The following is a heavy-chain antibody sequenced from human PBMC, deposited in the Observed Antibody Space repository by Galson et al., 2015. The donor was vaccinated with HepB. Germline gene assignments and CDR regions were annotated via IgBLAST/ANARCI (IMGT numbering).Heavy chain of an antibody. Sequence: CAISGDSVSSNSATWDWIRQSPSRGLEWLGRTYYRSKWGNDYAVSVKSRITINSDTSKNQFSLRLNSVTPEDTAVYYCARRFRSAMDVWGQGTTVTVSS. CDR2: TYYRSKWGN. J-gene: IGHJ6*02. D-gene: IGHD1-26*01. CDR1: GDSVSSNSAT. V-gene: IGHV6-1*01. CDR3: ARRFRSAMDV.